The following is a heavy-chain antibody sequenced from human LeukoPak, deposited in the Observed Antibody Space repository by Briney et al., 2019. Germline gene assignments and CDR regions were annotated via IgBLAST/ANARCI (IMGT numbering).Heavy chain of an antibody. V-gene: IGHV4-59*01. CDR2: IHYSGTT. Sequence: SETLSLTCAVYGGSFSGYYWSWIRQPPGKGLEWIGYIHYSGTTNYNPSLKSRVTISLDTSRNQFSLKLRSVTTADTAVYYCARRRVYSGSGEFDFWGQGTLVTVSS. D-gene: IGHD5-12*01. CDR1: GGSFSGYY. J-gene: IGHJ4*02. CDR3: ARRRVYSGSGEFDF.